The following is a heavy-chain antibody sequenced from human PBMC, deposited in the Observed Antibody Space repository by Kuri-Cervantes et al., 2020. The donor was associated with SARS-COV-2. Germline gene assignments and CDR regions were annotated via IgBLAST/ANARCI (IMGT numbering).Heavy chain of an antibody. J-gene: IGHJ4*02. CDR3: ARSYDFWSGYLLYYFDY. Sequence: GESLKISCAASGFTFSDYYMTWIRQAPGKGLEWVSYISSSSSTIYYADSVKGRFTISRDNSKNTLYLQMGSLRAEDMAVYYCARSYDFWSGYLLYYFDYWGQGTLVTVSS. V-gene: IGHV3-11*04. CDR2: ISSSSSTI. D-gene: IGHD3-3*01. CDR1: GFTFSDYY.